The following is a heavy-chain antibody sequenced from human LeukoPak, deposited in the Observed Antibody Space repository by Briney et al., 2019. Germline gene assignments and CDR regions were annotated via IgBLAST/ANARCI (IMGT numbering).Heavy chain of an antibody. V-gene: IGHV3-23*01. J-gene: IGHJ5*02. CDR2: ISGSGGST. CDR1: GFTFSSYA. CDR3: AKDLPLGYWPRTPLVLNYFDP. D-gene: IGHD2-15*01. Sequence: GGSLRLSCAASGFTFSSYAMSWFRQGPGKGLEWVSSISGSGGSTYYADSMQGRFTVSRDNSKNTLYLQIDSLRAEDTAVYYCAKDLPLGYWPRTPLVLNYFDPWGQGTLVTVSS.